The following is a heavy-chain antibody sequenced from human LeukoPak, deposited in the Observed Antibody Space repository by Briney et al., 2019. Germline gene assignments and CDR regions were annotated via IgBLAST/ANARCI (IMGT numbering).Heavy chain of an antibody. CDR3: VREGSGLLTKNFDY. CDR1: GFPFSDSY. CDR2: INPRSGGT. J-gene: IGHJ4*02. Sequence: ASVKVSCKASGFPFSDSYIHWVRQAPGQGLEWMGYINPRSGGTSSPQKFKGRVTLTADTINTAYMVLSSLLSDDTAIYYCVREGSGLLTKNFDYWGQGTLVTVSS. V-gene: IGHV1-2*02. D-gene: IGHD2-15*01.